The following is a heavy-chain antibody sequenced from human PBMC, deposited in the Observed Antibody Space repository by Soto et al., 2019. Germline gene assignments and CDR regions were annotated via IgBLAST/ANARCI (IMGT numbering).Heavy chain of an antibody. CDR1: GYTFTSYG. J-gene: IGHJ4*02. Sequence: GASVKVSCKASGYTFTSYGISWVRQAPGQGLEWMGWISAYNGNTNYAQNIQDRVTMTTDTSTSTAYMELRSLRSDDTAVYYCARASLNPTYYDFWSGPILLWGQGTLVTVSS. D-gene: IGHD3-3*01. CDR3: ARASLNPTYYDFWSGPILL. V-gene: IGHV1-18*01. CDR2: ISAYNGNT.